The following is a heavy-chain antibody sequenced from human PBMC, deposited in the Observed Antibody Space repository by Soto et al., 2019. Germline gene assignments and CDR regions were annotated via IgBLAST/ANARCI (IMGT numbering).Heavy chain of an antibody. CDR3: ARHGLNDILTGYYIPFYYSYYMDV. V-gene: IGHV4-39*01. D-gene: IGHD3-9*01. CDR2: IYYSGST. CDR1: GGSISSSSYY. Sequence: PSETLSLTCTVSGGSISSSSYYWGWIRQPPGKGLEWIGSIYYSGSTYYNPSLKSRVTISVDTSKNQFSLKLSSVTAADTAVYYCARHGLNDILTGYYIPFYYSYYMDVWGKGTTVTVSS. J-gene: IGHJ6*03.